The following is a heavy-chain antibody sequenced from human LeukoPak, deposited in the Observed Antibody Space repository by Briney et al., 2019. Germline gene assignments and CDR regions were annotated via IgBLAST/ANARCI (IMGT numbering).Heavy chain of an antibody. D-gene: IGHD3-9*01. Sequence: SETLSLTCGVYGGSLSDYYWSWIRQPPGKGLEWIGEINHSGSTNYNPSLKSRVTISVDTSKNQFSLKLSSVTAADTAVYYCARRWASRLMVRYFDWLLTEPYYFDYWGQGTLVTVSS. V-gene: IGHV4-34*01. J-gene: IGHJ4*02. CDR3: ARRWASRLMVRYFDWLLTEPYYFDY. CDR2: INHSGST. CDR1: GGSLSDYY.